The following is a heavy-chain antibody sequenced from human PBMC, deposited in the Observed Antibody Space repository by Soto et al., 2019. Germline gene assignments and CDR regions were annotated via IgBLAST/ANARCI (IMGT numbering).Heavy chain of an antibody. D-gene: IGHD5-18*01. Sequence: QVQLVQSGAEVKKPGASVKVSCKAAGYTFTSYDINWVRQATGQGLEWMGWMNPNSGNTAYAQKFKGRGSMNRKTPITTAYMQLSSLRSEHTAVYYCARERSYGHDYWGQGTLVTVSS. CDR1: GYTFTSYD. V-gene: IGHV1-8*01. J-gene: IGHJ4*02. CDR2: MNPNSGNT. CDR3: ARERSYGHDY.